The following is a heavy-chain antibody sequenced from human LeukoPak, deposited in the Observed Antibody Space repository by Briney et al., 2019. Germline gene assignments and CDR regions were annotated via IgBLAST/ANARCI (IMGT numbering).Heavy chain of an antibody. J-gene: IGHJ6*03. D-gene: IGHD1-7*01. CDR3: ARVGGTTDYMDV. V-gene: IGHV3-21*03. Sequence: GGSLRLSCAASGFTFSSYSMNWVRQAPGKGLEWVSSISSSSSYIYYADSVKGRFTISRDNAKNSLYLQMNSLRAEDTAVYYCARVGGTTDYMDVWGKGTTVTVSS. CDR1: GFTFSSYS. CDR2: ISSSSSYI.